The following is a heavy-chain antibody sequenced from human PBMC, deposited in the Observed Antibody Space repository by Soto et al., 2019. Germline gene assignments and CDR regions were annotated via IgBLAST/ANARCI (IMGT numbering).Heavy chain of an antibody. CDR2: IYASGAT. CDR3: ARSHSFDGSIYHYYFDF. CDR1: GGSISTYY. Sequence: SETLSLTCTVSGGSISTYYWSWIRQPPGGTLEWIGYIYASGATTYNPSLESRVTMSVDMPNNEFSLELTSLTAADTAAYYCARSHSFDGSIYHYYFDFWGQGTLVTVSS. V-gene: IGHV4-59*01. D-gene: IGHD3-10*01. J-gene: IGHJ4*02.